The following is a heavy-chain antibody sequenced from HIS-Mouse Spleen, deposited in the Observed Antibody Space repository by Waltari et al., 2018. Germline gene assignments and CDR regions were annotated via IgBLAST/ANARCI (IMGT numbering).Heavy chain of an antibody. V-gene: IGHV4-39*07. CDR3: AREIPYSSSWYDWYFDL. CDR2: IYYSGST. CDR1: GGPISSSSYY. D-gene: IGHD6-13*01. J-gene: IGHJ2*01. Sequence: QLQLQESGPGLVKPSETLSLTCTVPGGPISSSSYYWGWNRQPPGTGLEWIGSIYYSGSTYYNPSLKSRVTISVDTSKNQFSLKLSSVTAADTAVYYCAREIPYSSSWYDWYFDLWGRGTLVTVSS.